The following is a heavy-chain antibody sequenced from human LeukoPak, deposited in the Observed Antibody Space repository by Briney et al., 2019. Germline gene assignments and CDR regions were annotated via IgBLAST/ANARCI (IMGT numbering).Heavy chain of an antibody. V-gene: IGHV3-64D*06. CDR3: VKGRCSGSSCYGGDY. CDR1: GFTFSSYA. J-gene: IGHJ4*02. Sequence: GGSLRLSCAASGFTFSSYAMNWVRQAPGKGLEYVSAITSNGGSTYYADSVKGRFTISRDNSKNTLYLQMSSLRAEDTAVYYCVKGRCSGSSCYGGDYWGQGTLVTVSS. CDR2: ITSNGGST. D-gene: IGHD2-2*01.